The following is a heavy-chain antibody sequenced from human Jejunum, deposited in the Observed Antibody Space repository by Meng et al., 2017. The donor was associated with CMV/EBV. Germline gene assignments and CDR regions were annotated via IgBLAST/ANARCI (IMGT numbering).Heavy chain of an antibody. CDR1: RISFTTSN. CDR2: SSGNSNYI. V-gene: IGHV3-21*01. Sequence: SRISFTTSNMNWVRQVPGKGLEWVSSSSGNSNYIYYSDSVKGRFTISRDNARDSLYLQMDSLRAEDTAVYYCARDLHIGDPAAFDLWGRGTMVTVSS. J-gene: IGHJ3*01. CDR3: ARDLHIGDPAAFDL. D-gene: IGHD4-17*01.